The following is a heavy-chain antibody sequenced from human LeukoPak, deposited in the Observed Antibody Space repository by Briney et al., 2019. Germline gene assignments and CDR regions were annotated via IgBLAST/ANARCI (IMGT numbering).Heavy chain of an antibody. Sequence: SVKVSCKASGGTFSSYAISWVRQAPGQGLEWMGRIIPILGIANYAQKFQGRVTITADKSTSTAYMELSSLRSEDTAVYYCARGTYSGYDYYYYGMDVWGQGTTDTVSS. V-gene: IGHV1-69*04. CDR3: ARGTYSGYDYYYYGMDV. D-gene: IGHD5-12*01. J-gene: IGHJ6*02. CDR1: GGTFSSYA. CDR2: IIPILGIA.